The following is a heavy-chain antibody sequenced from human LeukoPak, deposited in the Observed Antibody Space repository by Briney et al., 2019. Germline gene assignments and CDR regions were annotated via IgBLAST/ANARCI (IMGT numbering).Heavy chain of an antibody. CDR2: IYYSGST. Sequence: SEALSLTCTVSGGSISSGGYYWSWIRQHPGKGLEWIGYIYYSGSTYYNPSLKSRATISVDTSKKQFSLKLSSVTAADTAVYYCARERVRYFDWLVAYHDAFDIWGQGTMVTVSS. J-gene: IGHJ3*02. CDR3: ARERVRYFDWLVAYHDAFDI. D-gene: IGHD3-9*01. CDR1: GGSISSGGYY. V-gene: IGHV4-31*03.